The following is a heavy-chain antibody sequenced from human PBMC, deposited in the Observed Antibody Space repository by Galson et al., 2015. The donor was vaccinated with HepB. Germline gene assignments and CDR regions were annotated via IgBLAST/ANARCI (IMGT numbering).Heavy chain of an antibody. D-gene: IGHD2-15*01. CDR3: ARDRRGGRYGAFDL. V-gene: IGHV3-30-3*01. J-gene: IGHJ3*01. CDR2: ISYDGSNK. Sequence: SLRLSCAASGFTFSSYAMHWVRQAPGKGLEWVAVISYDGSNKYYADSVKGRFTISRDNSKNTLYLQMNSLRAEDTAVYYCARDRRGGRYGAFDLWGQGTMVTVSS. CDR1: GFTFSSYA.